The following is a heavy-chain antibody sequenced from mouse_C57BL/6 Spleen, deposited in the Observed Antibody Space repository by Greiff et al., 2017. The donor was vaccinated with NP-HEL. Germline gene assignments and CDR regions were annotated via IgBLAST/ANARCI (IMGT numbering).Heavy chain of an antibody. CDR1: GFTFSDYG. D-gene: IGHD2-2*01. J-gene: IGHJ4*01. CDR3: ASHGYDGAMDY. CDR2: ISSGSSTI. V-gene: IGHV5-17*01. Sequence: DVQLQESGGGLVKPGGSLKLSCAASGFTFSDYGMHWVRQAPEKGLEWVAYISSGSSTIYYADTVKGRFTISRDNAKNTLCRQMTSLRSEDTAMYYCASHGYDGAMDYWGQGTSVTVSS.